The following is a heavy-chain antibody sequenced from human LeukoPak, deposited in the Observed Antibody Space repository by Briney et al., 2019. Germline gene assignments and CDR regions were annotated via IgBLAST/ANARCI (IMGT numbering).Heavy chain of an antibody. CDR3: AKALEQETVIALDS. Sequence: GGSLRLSCAASGFTFSTYAMSWVRQAPGKGLEWVSAISGSGGSTYYADSVKGRFTISRDNSKNTLYLQINSLRAEDTSIYFCAKALEQETVIALDSWGQGTLVTVSS. V-gene: IGHV3-23*01. J-gene: IGHJ4*02. CDR1: GFTFSTYA. CDR2: ISGSGGST. D-gene: IGHD6-13*01.